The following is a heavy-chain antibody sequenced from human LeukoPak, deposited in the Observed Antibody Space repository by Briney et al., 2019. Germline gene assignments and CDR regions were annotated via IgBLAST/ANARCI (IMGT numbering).Heavy chain of an antibody. V-gene: IGHV4-59*01. D-gene: IGHD3-22*01. Sequence: SETLSLTCSVSSGSIDSYYWSWIRQPPGKGLEWIGYVHDSGRTNYNPSLKSRVTISVDTSKNHFSLRVSSVTAADTAVYYCARYYYDSSGYWIFDYWGQGTLVTVSS. CDR3: ARYYYDSSGYWIFDY. CDR1: SGSIDSYY. CDR2: VHDSGRT. J-gene: IGHJ4*02.